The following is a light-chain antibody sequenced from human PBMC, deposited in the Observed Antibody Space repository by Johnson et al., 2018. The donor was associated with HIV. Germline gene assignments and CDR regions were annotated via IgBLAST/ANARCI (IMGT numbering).Light chain of an antibody. J-gene: IGLJ1*01. Sequence: QSVLTQSPSVSAAPGQKVTISCSGSSSNIGNNYVSWYQQLPGTAPKLLIYENNKRPSGIPDRFSGSKSGQSATLGITGLQTGDEADYYCGTWDSSLRGVFGTGTKVTVL. CDR1: SSNIGNNY. V-gene: IGLV1-51*02. CDR3: GTWDSSLRGV. CDR2: ENN.